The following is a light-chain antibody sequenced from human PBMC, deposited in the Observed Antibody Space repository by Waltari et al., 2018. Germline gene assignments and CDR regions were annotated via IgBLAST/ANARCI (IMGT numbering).Light chain of an antibody. CDR2: KGS. CDR1: SCTVATPSL. CDR3: SLYMGSCIWV. V-gene: IGLV8-61*01. Sequence: QTVPTPEPSFSVSPGGTDTSPFAFTSCTVATPSLATWYQQTPGQPPLTLLYKGSGRSSGVPDRFSGSILRNKAALTITGAQADDESNYYCSLYMGSCIWVFGGGTKLTVL. J-gene: IGLJ3*02.